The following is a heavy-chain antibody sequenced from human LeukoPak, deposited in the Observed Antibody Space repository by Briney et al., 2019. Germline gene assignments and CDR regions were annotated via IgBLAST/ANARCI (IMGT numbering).Heavy chain of an antibody. Sequence: SVKVSCKASGGTFSSYAISWVRQAPGQGLEWMGGIIPIFGTANYAQKFQGRVTITADESTSTAYMELSSLRSEDTAVYYCARESFLMVRGVITYYFDYWGQGTLVTVSS. CDR2: IIPIFGTA. V-gene: IGHV1-69*01. J-gene: IGHJ4*02. CDR3: ARESFLMVRGVITYYFDY. CDR1: GGTFSSYA. D-gene: IGHD3-10*01.